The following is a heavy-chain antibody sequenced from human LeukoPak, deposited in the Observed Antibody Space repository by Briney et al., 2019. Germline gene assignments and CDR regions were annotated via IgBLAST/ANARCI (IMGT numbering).Heavy chain of an antibody. CDR1: GGSISSSNW. V-gene: IGHV4-4*02. CDR3: ASSWISNRPFDY. D-gene: IGHD5-12*01. CDR2: IYHSGST. J-gene: IGHJ4*02. Sequence: SGTLSLTCAVSGGSISSSNWWSWVRQPPGKGLGWIGEIYHSGSTNYNPSLKSRVTTSVDKSKNQFSLKLSSVTAADTAVYYCASSWISNRPFDYWGQGTLVTVSS.